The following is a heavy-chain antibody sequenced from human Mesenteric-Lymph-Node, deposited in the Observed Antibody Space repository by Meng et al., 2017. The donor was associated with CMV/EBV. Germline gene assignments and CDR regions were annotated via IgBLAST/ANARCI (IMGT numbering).Heavy chain of an antibody. CDR2: IYYSGST. CDR3: ARHSSSWYNGNFDY. J-gene: IGHJ4*02. V-gene: IGHV4-39*01. Sequence: SGGSISSGGYYWGWIRQPPGKGLEWIGSIYYSGSTYYNPSLKSRVTISVDTSKNQFSLKLSSVTAADTAVYYCARHSSSWYNGNFDYWGQGTLVTVSS. D-gene: IGHD6-13*01. CDR1: GGSISSGGYY.